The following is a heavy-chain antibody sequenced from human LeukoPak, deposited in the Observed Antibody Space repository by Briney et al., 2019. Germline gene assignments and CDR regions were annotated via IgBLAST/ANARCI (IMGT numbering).Heavy chain of an antibody. V-gene: IGHV3-23*01. Sequence: PGGSLRLSCAASGFTLSSYAMSWVRQAPGKGLEWVSSISASGGSTNYADSVKGRFTISRDNSKNTVYLQMNSLRAEDTAVYYCAKDVYMDVWGKGTTVTVSS. CDR3: AKDVYMDV. CDR2: ISASGGST. CDR1: GFTLSSYA. J-gene: IGHJ6*03.